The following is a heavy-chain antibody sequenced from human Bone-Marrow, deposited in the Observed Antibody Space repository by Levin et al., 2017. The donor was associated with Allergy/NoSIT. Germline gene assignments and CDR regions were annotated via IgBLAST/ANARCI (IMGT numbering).Heavy chain of an antibody. J-gene: IGHJ4*02. Sequence: GESLKISCKASGYTFTSYGISWVRQAPGQGLEWMGWISAYNGNTNYAQKLQGRVTMTTDTSTSTAYMELRSLRSDDTAVYYCAREKLAFGGVIANLPFDYWGQGTLVTVSS. D-gene: IGHD3-16*02. CDR1: GYTFTSYG. CDR3: AREKLAFGGVIANLPFDY. V-gene: IGHV1-18*01. CDR2: ISAYNGNT.